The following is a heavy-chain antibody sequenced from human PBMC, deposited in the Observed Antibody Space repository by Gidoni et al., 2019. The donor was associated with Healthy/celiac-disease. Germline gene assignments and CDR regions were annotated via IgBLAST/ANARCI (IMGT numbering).Heavy chain of an antibody. Sequence: QVQLVESGGALVQPGGSLRLSCAASGFPSSAYYMSLIHHAPGKGLEWVSYISSSGSTIYYADSVKGRFTISRDNAKNSLYLQMNSLRAEDTAVYYCARASSHYDFWSGYYSPFSQPGWFDPWGQGTLVTVSS. D-gene: IGHD3-3*01. CDR3: ARASSHYDFWSGYYSPFSQPGWFDP. CDR2: ISSSGSTI. V-gene: IGHV3-11*01. J-gene: IGHJ5*02. CDR1: GFPSSAYY.